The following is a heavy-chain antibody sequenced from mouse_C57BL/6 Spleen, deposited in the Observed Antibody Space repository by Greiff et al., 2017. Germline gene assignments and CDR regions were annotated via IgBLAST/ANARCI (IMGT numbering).Heavy chain of an antibody. CDR3: ARADSNRDY. Sequence: EVQGVESGGGLVKPGGSLKLSCAASGFTFSSYAMSWVRQTPEKRLEWVATISDGGSYTYYPDNVKGRFTISRDNAKNNLYLQMSHLKSEDTAMYYCARADSNRDYWGQGTSVTVSS. J-gene: IGHJ4*01. D-gene: IGHD6-1*01. V-gene: IGHV5-4*01. CDR2: ISDGGSYT. CDR1: GFTFSSYA.